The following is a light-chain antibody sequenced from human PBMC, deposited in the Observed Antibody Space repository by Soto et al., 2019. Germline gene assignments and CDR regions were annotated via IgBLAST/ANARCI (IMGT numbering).Light chain of an antibody. Sequence: DIQLTHSPSSLSSYLGDIFTITRRASQGISNYLAWYQQKPGRLPKLLLFGASTLQSGVPARFSGSGSGTLFTLTINGLLPEDVATYYCQKYDRAPFTFGPGTKVD. CDR2: GAS. V-gene: IGKV1-27*01. CDR3: QKYDRAPFT. CDR1: QGISNY. J-gene: IGKJ3*01.